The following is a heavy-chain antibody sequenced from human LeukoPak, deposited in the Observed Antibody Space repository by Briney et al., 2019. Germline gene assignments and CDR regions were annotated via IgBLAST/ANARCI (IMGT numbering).Heavy chain of an antibody. D-gene: IGHD2-2*01. CDR1: GFTFSNNW. Sequence: GGSLRLSCAASGFTFSNNWMTWVRQAPGKGLEWVASVKKDASEKYYVDSVKGRFTISRDNAKNSLYLQMNSLRAEDTAVYYCARGNDIVVVPAAGDYMDVWGKGTTVTVSS. J-gene: IGHJ6*03. V-gene: IGHV3-7*01. CDR2: VKKDASEK. CDR3: ARGNDIVVVPAAGDYMDV.